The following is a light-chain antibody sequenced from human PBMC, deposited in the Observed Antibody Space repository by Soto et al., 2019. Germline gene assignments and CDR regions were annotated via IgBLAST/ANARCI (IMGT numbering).Light chain of an antibody. Sequence: QSALTQPASVSGSPGQSITISFTGTSSDVGNYNLVSWYQQHPGKAPKLMIYEDRKRPSEVSNRFSGSKSGNTASLTISGLQAEDDADYYCCSYAGSSTFVFGGGTKLTVL. V-gene: IGLV2-23*02. J-gene: IGLJ2*01. CDR2: EDR. CDR3: CSYAGSSTFV. CDR1: SSDVGNYNL.